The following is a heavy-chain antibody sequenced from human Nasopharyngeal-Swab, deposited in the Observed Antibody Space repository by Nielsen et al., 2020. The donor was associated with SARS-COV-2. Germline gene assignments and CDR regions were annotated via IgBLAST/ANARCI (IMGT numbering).Heavy chain of an antibody. D-gene: IGHD2-15*01. Sequence: GESLKISCAASGFTFSSCDMHWVRQATGKGLEWVSAIGTAGDTYYPGSVKGRFTISRENAKNSLYLQMNSLRAGDTAVYYCARERTDCSGGSCYSYGMDVWGQGTTVTVSS. V-gene: IGHV3-13*01. CDR2: IGTAGDT. CDR3: ARERTDCSGGSCYSYGMDV. J-gene: IGHJ6*02. CDR1: GFTFSSCD.